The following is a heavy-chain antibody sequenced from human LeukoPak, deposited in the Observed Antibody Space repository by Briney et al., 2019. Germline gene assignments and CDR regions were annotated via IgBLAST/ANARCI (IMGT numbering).Heavy chain of an antibody. CDR3: AKVGSGAYYYYYYMDV. CDR2: IRYDGSNK. V-gene: IGHV3-30*02. J-gene: IGHJ6*03. CDR1: GFTFSSYG. D-gene: IGHD5-12*01. Sequence: GGALRLSCAASGFTFSSYGMHWVRQAPGKGLEWVAFIRYDGSNKYYADSVKGRFTISRDNSKNTLYLQMNSLRAEDTAVYYCAKVGSGAYYYYYYMDVWGKGTTVTVSS.